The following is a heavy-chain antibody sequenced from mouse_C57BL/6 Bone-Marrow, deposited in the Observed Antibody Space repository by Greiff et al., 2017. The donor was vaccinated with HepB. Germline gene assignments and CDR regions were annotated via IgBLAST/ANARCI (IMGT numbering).Heavy chain of an antibody. CDR2: ISDGGSYT. Sequence: EVHLVESGGGLVKPGGSLKLSCAASGFTFSSYAMSWVRQTPEKRLEWVATISDGGSYTYYPDNVKGRFTISRDNAKNNLYLQMSHLKSEDTAMYYCARDEGFGAMDYWGQGTSVTVSS. CDR3: ARDEGFGAMDY. V-gene: IGHV5-4*01. J-gene: IGHJ4*01. CDR1: GFTFSSYA.